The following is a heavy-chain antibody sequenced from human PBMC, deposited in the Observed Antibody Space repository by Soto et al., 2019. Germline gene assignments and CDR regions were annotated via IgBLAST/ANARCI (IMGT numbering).Heavy chain of an antibody. CDR1: GGTFSSYA. J-gene: IGHJ4*02. Sequence: ASVKVSCKASGGTFSSYAISWVRQAPGQGLEWMGGIIPIFGTANYAQKFQGRVTITADESTSTAYMELSSLRSEDTAVYYCARDSTRGGDFWSGYSDYWGQGTLVTVSS. CDR3: ARDSTRGGDFWSGYSDY. V-gene: IGHV1-69*13. D-gene: IGHD3-3*01. CDR2: IIPIFGTA.